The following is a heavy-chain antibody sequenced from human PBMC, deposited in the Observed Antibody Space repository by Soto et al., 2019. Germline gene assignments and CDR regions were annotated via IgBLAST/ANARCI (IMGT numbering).Heavy chain of an antibody. D-gene: IGHD6-13*01. CDR2: ITPFNGNT. CDR1: GYTFTYRY. CDR3: ASSRPAAAGRGGSWFDP. J-gene: IGHJ5*02. V-gene: IGHV1-45*02. Sequence: SVKVSCKASGYTFTYRYLHWARQAPGQALEWMGWITPFNGNTNYAQKFQDRVTITRDRSMSTAYMELSSLRSEDTAMYYCASSRPAAAGRGGSWFDPWGQGTLVTVSS.